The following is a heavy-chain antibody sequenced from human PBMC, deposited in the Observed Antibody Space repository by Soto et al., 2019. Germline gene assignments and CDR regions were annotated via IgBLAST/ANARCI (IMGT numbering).Heavy chain of an antibody. Sequence: QVQLVQSGAEVKKPGSSVKVSCKASGGTFSSYTISWVRQAPGQGLEWMGRIIPILGIANYAQKFQGRGTITADKSTSTAYMELSSLRSEDTAVYYCARMGRGYSGYGAYWGQGTLVTVSS. J-gene: IGHJ4*02. CDR2: IIPILGIA. CDR1: GGTFSSYT. V-gene: IGHV1-69*02. D-gene: IGHD5-12*01. CDR3: ARMGRGYSGYGAY.